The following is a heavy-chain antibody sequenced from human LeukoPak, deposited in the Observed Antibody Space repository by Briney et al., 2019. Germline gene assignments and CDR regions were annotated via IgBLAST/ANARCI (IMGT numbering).Heavy chain of an antibody. CDR1: GFTFSSYA. D-gene: IGHD1-1*01. V-gene: IGHV3-30-3*01. J-gene: IGHJ3*02. CDR3: ARKSYLERPRAFDI. Sequence: GGSLRLSCVASGFTFSSYAMHWVRQAPGKGLEWVGFISYDGSNKYYADSVKGRFTISRENSKNTLYLQMNSQRAEDTAVYDCARKSYLERPRAFDIWGQGTMVTVSS. CDR2: ISYDGSNK.